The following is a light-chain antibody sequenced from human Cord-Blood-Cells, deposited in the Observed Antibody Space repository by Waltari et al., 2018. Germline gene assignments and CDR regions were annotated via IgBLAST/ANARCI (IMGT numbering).Light chain of an antibody. CDR2: AAS. V-gene: IGKV1-39*01. CDR1: QSISSY. CDR3: QQSYSTPIT. Sequence: DIQMTQSPSSLSASVGDRVTITCRASQSISSYLNWYQQKPGKAPKLPIYAASSLQSGVPSSFSGSGSGTDFTLTISSLQPEDFATYYCQQSYSTPITFGQGTRLEIK. J-gene: IGKJ5*01.